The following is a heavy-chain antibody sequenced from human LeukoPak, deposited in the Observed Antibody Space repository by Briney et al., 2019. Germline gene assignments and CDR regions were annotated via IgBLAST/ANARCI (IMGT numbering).Heavy chain of an antibody. D-gene: IGHD3-3*01. J-gene: IGHJ4*02. V-gene: IGHV3-11*01. Sequence: GGSLRLSCAASGFTFSDYYMGWIRQAPGKGLEWVSYISSSGSTIYYADSVKGRFTISRDNAKNSLYLQMNSLRAEDTAVYYCARADYDFWSGYYTPYDYWGQGTLVTVSS. CDR3: ARADYDFWSGYYTPYDY. CDR1: GFTFSDYY. CDR2: ISSSGSTI.